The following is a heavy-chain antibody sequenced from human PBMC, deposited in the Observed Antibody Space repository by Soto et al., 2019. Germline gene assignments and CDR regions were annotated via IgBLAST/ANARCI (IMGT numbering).Heavy chain of an antibody. CDR1: GGSVSSVSYY. CDR3: ARQLDLYYYYGMDX. D-gene: IGHD6-6*01. Sequence: SETLSLTCTVSGGSVSSVSYYWSWIRQPPGKGLEWIGYIYYSGSTKYNPSLKSRVTISVDTSKNQFSLKLSSVTAAETAVYYCARQLDLYYYYGMDXWGQGTTVTVS. CDR2: IYYSGST. V-gene: IGHV4-61*01. J-gene: IGHJ6*02.